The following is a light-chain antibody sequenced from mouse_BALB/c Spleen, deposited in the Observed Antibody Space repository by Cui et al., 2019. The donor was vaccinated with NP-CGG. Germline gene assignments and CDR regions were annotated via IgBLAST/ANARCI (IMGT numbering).Light chain of an antibody. J-gene: IGLJ1*01. Sequence: QAVVTQASAVNTSPGETCTLTCRSSTGAVTTSNYANWVQEKPDHLFTGLIGGTNNRAPGVPARFSGSLIGDKAALTITGAQTEDEAIYFCALWYSNHWVFGGGTKLTVL. CDR2: GTN. CDR1: TGAVTTSNY. CDR3: ALWYSNHWV. V-gene: IGLV1*01.